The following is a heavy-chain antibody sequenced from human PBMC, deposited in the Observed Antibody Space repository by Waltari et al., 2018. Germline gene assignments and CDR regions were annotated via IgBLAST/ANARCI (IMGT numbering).Heavy chain of an antibody. CDR1: GVTLGDYV. J-gene: IGHJ4*02. CDR2: IRGTPYGGTT. V-gene: IGHV3-49*03. D-gene: IGHD3-22*01. Sequence: EVQLVESGGGLVQLGRSRRRAWTASGVTLGDYVMSWFRRAPGKGLEWVGFIRGTPYGGTTEYAASVKGRFIISRDDSKAIAHLQLSSLKTEDTAVYYCARGVSGYSSYFDYWGQGTLVTVSS. CDR3: ARGVSGYSSYFDY.